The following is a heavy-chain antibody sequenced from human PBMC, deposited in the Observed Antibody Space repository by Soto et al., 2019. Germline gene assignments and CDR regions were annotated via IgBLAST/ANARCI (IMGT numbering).Heavy chain of an antibody. Sequence: ASVNVSCKASGYTFTSYCISWGRQAPGQGLEWMGWISAYNGNTNYAQKLQGRVTMTTDTSTSTAYMELRSLRSDDTAVYYCAATSFGDDYDFWSGFHGWGQGTLVTVSS. CDR2: ISAYNGNT. D-gene: IGHD3-3*01. CDR1: GYTFTSYC. CDR3: AATSFGDDYDFWSGFHG. V-gene: IGHV1-18*01. J-gene: IGHJ4*02.